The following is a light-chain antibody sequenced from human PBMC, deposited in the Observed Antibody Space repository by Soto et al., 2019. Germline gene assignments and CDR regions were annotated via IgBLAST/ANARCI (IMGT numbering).Light chain of an antibody. CDR2: DVS. V-gene: IGLV2-14*01. J-gene: IGLJ2*01. CDR3: SSYTSSSAPYVV. Sequence: QSALTQPASVSGSPGQSITISCTGTSSAVGGYNYVSWYQQHPGKAPKLMIYDVSNRHSGVSNRFSGSKSGNTAALTISGLQAEDEDDYYCSSYTSSSAPYVVFGGGTKLTVL. CDR1: SSAVGGYNY.